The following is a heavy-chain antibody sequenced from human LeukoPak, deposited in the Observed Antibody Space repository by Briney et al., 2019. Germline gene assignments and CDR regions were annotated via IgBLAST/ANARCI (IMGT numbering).Heavy chain of an antibody. V-gene: IGHV4-59*01. J-gene: IGHJ5*02. D-gene: IGHD6-6*01. CDR2: IHDSGST. CDR3: ARGLGPIAXSDP. CDR1: GGSISSYY. Sequence: NPSETLSLTCTVSGGSISSYYWSWIRQPPGKGLEWIGYIHDSGSTNYNPSLKSRLTISVETSKNHFSLKLRSVTAADPAVYYCARGLGPIAXSDPWRXXXLVTVSS.